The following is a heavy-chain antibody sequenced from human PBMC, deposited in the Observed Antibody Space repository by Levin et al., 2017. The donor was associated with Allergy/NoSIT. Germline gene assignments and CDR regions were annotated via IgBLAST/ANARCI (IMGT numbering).Heavy chain of an antibody. J-gene: IGHJ6*02. V-gene: IGHV4-59*01. CDR3: GRDRVILGDTNYYYGMDV. D-gene: IGHD1-26*01. CDR2: MYYSGNT. CDR1: GGSISNYY. Sequence: SETLSLTCTVSGGSISNYYWSWIRQPPGKGLEWIGCMYYSGNTKYNPSLKSRVTISLDTSKNQLSLKLSSVTAADTAVYYCGRDRVILGDTNYYYGMDVWGQGTTVTVSS.